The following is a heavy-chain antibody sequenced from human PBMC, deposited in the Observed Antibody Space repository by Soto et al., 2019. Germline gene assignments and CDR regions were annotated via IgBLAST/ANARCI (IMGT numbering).Heavy chain of an antibody. CDR2: IYSGGST. CDR3: ATRTLLPGAD. J-gene: IGHJ3*01. CDR1: GFTFSSND. D-gene: IGHD3-22*01. V-gene: IGHV3-53*01. Sequence: EVQLVESGGGLIQPGGSLRLSCAASGFTFSSNDMNWVRQAPGKGLELVSLIYSGGSTYYADSVKGRFTISRDNSKNTLYLQMRSMRAEDTTVYYCATRTLLPGADWGQGTMVTVT.